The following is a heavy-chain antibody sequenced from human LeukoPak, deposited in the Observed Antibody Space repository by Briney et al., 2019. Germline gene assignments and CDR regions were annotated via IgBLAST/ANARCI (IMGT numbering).Heavy chain of an antibody. CDR1: GGTFSSYA. D-gene: IGHD6-19*01. J-gene: IGHJ4*02. V-gene: IGHV1-69*05. CDR3: ARDAGYSSGWDY. CDR2: IIPIFGTA. Sequence: SVKVSCKASGGTFSSYAISWVRQAPGQGLEGMGRIIPIFGTANYAQKFQGRVTITTDESTSTAYKELSSLRSEDTAVYYCARDAGYSSGWDYRGQGTLVTVSS.